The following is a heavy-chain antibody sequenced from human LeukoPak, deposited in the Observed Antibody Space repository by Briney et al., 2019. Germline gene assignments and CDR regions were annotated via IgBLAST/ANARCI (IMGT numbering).Heavy chain of an antibody. CDR3: AREGVI. J-gene: IGHJ4*02. CDR2: INPSGGST. V-gene: IGHV1-46*01. CDR1: GYTFTSYG. Sequence: ASVKVSCKASGYTFTSYGISWVRQAPGQGLEWMGVINPSGGSTNYAQKFQGRVTMTRDTSTSTVYMELSSLRSEDTAVYYCAREGVIWGQGTLVTVSS. D-gene: IGHD3-10*01.